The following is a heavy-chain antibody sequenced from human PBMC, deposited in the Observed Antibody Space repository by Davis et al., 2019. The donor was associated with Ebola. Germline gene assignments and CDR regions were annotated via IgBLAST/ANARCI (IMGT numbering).Heavy chain of an antibody. V-gene: IGHV3-64D*06. CDR1: GFTFSSYA. J-gene: IGHJ4*02. D-gene: IGHD2-15*01. Sequence: GESLKISCSASGFTFSSYAMHWVRQAPGKGLESVARISTNGETTYYADSVKGRFAISRDNSKDTLYLQMRNLRIDDTAVYYCVKDRFTVVVVHGGFDYWCQGTLVTVSS. CDR2: ISTNGETT. CDR3: VKDRFTVVVVHGGFDY.